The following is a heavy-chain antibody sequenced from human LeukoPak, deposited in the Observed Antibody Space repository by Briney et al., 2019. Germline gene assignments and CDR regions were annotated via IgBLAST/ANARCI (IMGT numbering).Heavy chain of an antibody. Sequence: PSETLSLTCTVSGGSISSYYWSWIRQPPGKGLEWIGYIYYSGSTNYNPSLKSRVTISVDTSKNQFSLKLSSVTAADTAVYYCARGLAATHFWSGYWERGEGGFDPWGQGTLVTVSS. CDR2: IYYSGST. D-gene: IGHD3-3*02. CDR3: ARGLAATHFWSGYWERGEGGFDP. CDR1: GGSISSYY. J-gene: IGHJ5*02. V-gene: IGHV4-59*01.